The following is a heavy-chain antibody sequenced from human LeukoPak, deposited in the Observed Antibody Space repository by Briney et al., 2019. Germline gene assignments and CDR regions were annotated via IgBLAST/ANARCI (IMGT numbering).Heavy chain of an antibody. CDR1: GGSISSSSYY. CDR2: IYYSGST. D-gene: IGHD3-3*01. J-gene: IGHJ4*02. Sequence: TSSETLSLTCTVSGGSISSSSYYWGWIRQPPGKGLEWIGRIYYSGSTYYNPSLKSRVTISVDTSKNQFSLKLSSVTAADTAVYYCARAYDFWSGYQFTYDYWGPGTLVTVSS. V-gene: IGHV4-39*01. CDR3: ARAYDFWSGYQFTYDY.